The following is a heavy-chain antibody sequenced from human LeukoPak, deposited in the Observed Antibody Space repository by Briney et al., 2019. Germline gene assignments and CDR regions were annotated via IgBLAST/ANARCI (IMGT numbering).Heavy chain of an antibody. D-gene: IGHD5-18*01. Sequence: GGSLRLSCAASGFTFSSYGMTWVRQAPGKGLEWVSAISGSGGSTYYADSVKGRFTISRDDSKNTLYLQMNSLRAEDTAVYYCARHLSGVTGYTYGRGIDYWGQGTLVTVSS. V-gene: IGHV3-23*01. J-gene: IGHJ4*02. CDR3: ARHLSGVTGYTYGRGIDY. CDR1: GFTFSSYG. CDR2: ISGSGGST.